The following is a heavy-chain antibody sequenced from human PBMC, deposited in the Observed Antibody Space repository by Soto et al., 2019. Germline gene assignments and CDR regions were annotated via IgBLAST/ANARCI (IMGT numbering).Heavy chain of an antibody. Sequence: PPETLSLTCTVSGGSISSYYWSWIRQPPGKGLEWIGYIYYSGSTNYNPSLKSRVTISVDTSKNQFSLKLSSVTAADTAVYYCARDDYYMDVWGKGTTVTVSS. CDR3: ARDDYYMDV. V-gene: IGHV4-59*01. CDR1: GGSISSYY. J-gene: IGHJ6*03. CDR2: IYYSGST.